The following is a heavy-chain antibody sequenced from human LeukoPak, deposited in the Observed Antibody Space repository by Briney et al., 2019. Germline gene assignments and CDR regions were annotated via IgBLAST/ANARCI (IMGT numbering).Heavy chain of an antibody. Sequence: PSETLSLTCTVSGGSISSSSYSWTWIRQPPGKGLEWIGEINHSGSTNYNPSLKSRVTISVDTSKNQFSLKLSSVTAADTAVYYCASLVEMARIRVNGAWGQGTLVTVSS. CDR2: INHSGST. CDR3: ASLVEMARIRVNGA. D-gene: IGHD5-24*01. CDR1: GGSISSSSYS. V-gene: IGHV4-39*07. J-gene: IGHJ5*02.